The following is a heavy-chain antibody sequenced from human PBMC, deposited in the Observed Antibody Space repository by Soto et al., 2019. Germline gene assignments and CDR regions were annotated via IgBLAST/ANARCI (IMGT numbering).Heavy chain of an antibody. Sequence: SETLSLTCTVSGASVSSGSYYWSWIRQPPGKGLEWIGYIYYSGSTNYNPSLKSRVTISVDTSKNQFSLKLSSVTAADTAVYYCARDAPMGALVTLYYGMDVWGQGTTVTVSS. CDR2: IYYSGST. D-gene: IGHD5-18*01. CDR1: GASVSSGSYY. CDR3: ARDAPMGALVTLYYGMDV. V-gene: IGHV4-61*01. J-gene: IGHJ6*02.